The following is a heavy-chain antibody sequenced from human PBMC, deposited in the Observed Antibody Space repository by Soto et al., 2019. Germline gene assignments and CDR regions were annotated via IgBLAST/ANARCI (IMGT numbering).Heavy chain of an antibody. CDR1: GGSVDRGDYY. CDR2: IYHSGST. Sequence: SETLSLTCTVSGGSVDRGDYYWTWIRQPPGKGLEWIASIYHSGSTYYNPSLKSRVTISVDTSKNQFSLKLSSVTAADTAVYYCARGAATVTPGWFDPWGQGTLVTVSS. D-gene: IGHD4-17*01. V-gene: IGHV4-39*07. CDR3: ARGAATVTPGWFDP. J-gene: IGHJ5*02.